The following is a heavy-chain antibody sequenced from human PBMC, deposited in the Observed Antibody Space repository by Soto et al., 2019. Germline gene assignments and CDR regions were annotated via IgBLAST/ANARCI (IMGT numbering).Heavy chain of an antibody. CDR2: INHSGST. V-gene: IGHV4-34*01. CDR3: ARGEGRLVGTWFDP. Sequence: SETLSLTCDVYGGSFSRYYWNWIRQPPGKGLEWLGEINHSGSTNYNPSLESRVTISLDTSKTQFSLKLTSVTAADTAVYYCARGEGRLVGTWFDPWGQGTLVTVSS. D-gene: IGHD5-12*01. CDR1: GGSFSRYY. J-gene: IGHJ5*02.